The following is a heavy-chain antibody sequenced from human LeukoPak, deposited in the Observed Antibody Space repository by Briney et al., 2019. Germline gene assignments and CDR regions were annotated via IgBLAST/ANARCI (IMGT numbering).Heavy chain of an antibody. CDR1: GYTFTGYY. CDR2: INPNSGGT. V-gene: IGHV1-2*06. CDR3: ARVEAPSYSNYGFSYYYYGMDV. D-gene: IGHD4-11*01. Sequence: ASVKVSCKASGYTFTGYYMHWVRQAPGQGLEWMGRINPNSGGTNYAQKFRGRVTMTRDTSISTAYMELSRLRSDDTAVYYCARVEAPSYSNYGFSYYYYGMDVWGQGTTVTVSS. J-gene: IGHJ6*02.